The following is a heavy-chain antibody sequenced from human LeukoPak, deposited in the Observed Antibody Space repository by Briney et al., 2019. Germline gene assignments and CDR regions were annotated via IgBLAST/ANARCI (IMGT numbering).Heavy chain of an antibody. CDR1: GYTFTSYG. CDR3: ATSFDWSTPDY. V-gene: IGHV1-18*04. D-gene: IGHD3-9*01. Sequence: GASVRVSCKASGYTFTSYGMSWVRQAPGQGLEWMGWISAYNANKNYAQKLQGRVTMTTDTSTSTAYMELRSLRSDDTAVYYCATSFDWSTPDYWGQGTLVTVSS. J-gene: IGHJ4*02. CDR2: ISAYNANK.